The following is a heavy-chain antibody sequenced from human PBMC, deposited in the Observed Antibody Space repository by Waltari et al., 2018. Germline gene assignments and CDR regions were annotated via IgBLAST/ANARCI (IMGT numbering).Heavy chain of an antibody. CDR3: ARGNRAIAAREVAFDI. J-gene: IGHJ3*02. D-gene: IGHD6-6*01. CDR1: GGSFSGYY. CDR2: INHSGST. V-gene: IGHV4-34*01. Sequence: QVQLQQWGAGLLKPSETLSPTCAVYGGSFSGYYWSWIRQPPGKGLEWIGEINHSGSTNYNPSLKSRVTIAVDTSKNQFSLKLSSVTAADTAVYYCARGNRAIAAREVAFDIWGQGTMVTVSS.